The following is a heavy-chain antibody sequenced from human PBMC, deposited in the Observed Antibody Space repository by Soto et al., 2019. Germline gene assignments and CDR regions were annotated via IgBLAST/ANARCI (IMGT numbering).Heavy chain of an antibody. Sequence: GGSLRLSCAASGFTFSSYWMNWVRQAPGKGLEWVANIKRDRSEKYYVDSVKGRFTISRDNAKNSLYLQMNTLRAEDTAVYYCARSAHSDAFDIWGQGTLVTVSS. J-gene: IGHJ3*02. D-gene: IGHD6-25*01. CDR2: IKRDRSEK. CDR1: GFTFSSYW. V-gene: IGHV3-7*03. CDR3: ARSAHSDAFDI.